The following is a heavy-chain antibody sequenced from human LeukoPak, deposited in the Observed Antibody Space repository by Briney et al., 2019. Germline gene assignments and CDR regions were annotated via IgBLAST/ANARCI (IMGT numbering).Heavy chain of an antibody. V-gene: IGHV3-23*01. CDR1: GFTFSSYA. Sequence: GGSLRLSCAASGFTFSSYAMSWVRQAPGKGLEWVSVTSGSGGSTNYADSVKGRFTISRDNSKNTLFLRMNSLRAEDTAVYYCAKLRCSSTSCYGLAFDIWGQGTMGTVSS. J-gene: IGHJ3*02. CDR2: TSGSGGST. CDR3: AKLRCSSTSCYGLAFDI. D-gene: IGHD2-2*01.